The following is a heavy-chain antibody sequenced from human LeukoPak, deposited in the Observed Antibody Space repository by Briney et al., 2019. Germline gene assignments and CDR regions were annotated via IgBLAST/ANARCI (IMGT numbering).Heavy chain of an antibody. V-gene: IGHV3-66*01. J-gene: IGHJ4*02. D-gene: IGHD3-22*01. CDR1: GFTVSSNY. Sequence: GGSLRLSCAASGFTVSSNYMSWVRQAPGKGLECVSVIYSGGSTYHADSVKGRFTISRDNSKNTLYLQMNSLRAEDTAVYYCAKATYYYDSSGYSGFDYWGQGTLVTVSS. CDR3: AKATYYYDSSGYSGFDY. CDR2: IYSGGST.